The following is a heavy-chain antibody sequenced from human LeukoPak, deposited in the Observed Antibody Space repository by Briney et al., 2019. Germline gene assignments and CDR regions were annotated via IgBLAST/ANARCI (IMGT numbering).Heavy chain of an antibody. J-gene: IGHJ4*02. CDR3: ARDQERILNSRNFDCLDY. CDR1: GVTFSNYW. CDR2: THRDGRVK. Sequence: GGSLRLSCTASGVTFSNYWMTWVRQAPGKGLEWVANTHRDGRVKHYSDSVRGRFTIIKDNAKSSLYLQMNRLRAEDTAVYYCARDQERILNSRNFDCLDYWGQGTLVTVSS. D-gene: IGHD3-9*01. V-gene: IGHV3-7*01.